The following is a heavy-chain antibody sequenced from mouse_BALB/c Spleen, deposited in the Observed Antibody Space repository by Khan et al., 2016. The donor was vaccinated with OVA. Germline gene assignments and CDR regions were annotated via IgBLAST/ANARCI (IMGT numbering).Heavy chain of an antibody. CDR1: GYSFTGYF. CDR2: INPHIGET. V-gene: IGHV1-20*02. D-gene: IGHD1-1*01. CDR3: TRIYRSDFDY. J-gene: IGHJ2*01. Sequence: VQLKQSGPELVKPGASVKISCKASGYSFTGYFMNWVMQSHGKSLAWIGRINPHIGETFYNQKFKGKATLTVDESSSTAHMELRSLASEDSAVYYCTRIYRSDFDYWGQGTTLTVSA.